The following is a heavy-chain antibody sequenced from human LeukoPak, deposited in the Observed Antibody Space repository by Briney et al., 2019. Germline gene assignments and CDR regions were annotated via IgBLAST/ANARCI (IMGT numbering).Heavy chain of an antibody. D-gene: IGHD3-9*01. Sequence: GGSLRLSCAASGFTFSSYWMSWVRQAPGKGLEWVANIKQDGREKYYVDSVKGRFTISRDNAKNSLYLQMNSLRAEDTTVYYCARVEDYDILTGFDYWGQGTLVTVSS. CDR3: ARVEDYDILTGFDY. V-gene: IGHV3-7*01. J-gene: IGHJ4*02. CDR1: GFTFSSYW. CDR2: IKQDGREK.